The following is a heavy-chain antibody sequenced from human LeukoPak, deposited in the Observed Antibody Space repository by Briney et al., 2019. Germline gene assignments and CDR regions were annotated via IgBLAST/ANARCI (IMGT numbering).Heavy chain of an antibody. D-gene: IGHD3-22*01. V-gene: IGHV3-48*04. CDR2: ISSSGGSI. Sequence: PGGSLRLSCAASGFTFSSYWMSWVRQAPGKGLEWVSYISSSGGSIDYADSVKGRFTISRDNAKNSVYFQMNSLRAEDTAVYYCGRDSSGYYGIFDSWGQGTLVTVSS. CDR1: GFTFSSYW. CDR3: GRDSSGYYGIFDS. J-gene: IGHJ4*02.